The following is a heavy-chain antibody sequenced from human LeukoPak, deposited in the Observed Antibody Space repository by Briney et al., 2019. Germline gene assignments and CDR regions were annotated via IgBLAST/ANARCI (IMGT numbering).Heavy chain of an antibody. CDR1: GFTFSSYA. J-gene: IGHJ5*02. Sequence: GGSLRLSCAASGFTFSSYAMRWVRQAPGKGLEWVSAISGSGGSTYYADSVKGRFTISRDNSKNTLYLQMNSLRAEDTAVYYCAKDPSLRFLEWLNWFDPWGQGTLVTVSS. CDR2: ISGSGGST. CDR3: AKDPSLRFLEWLNWFDP. V-gene: IGHV3-23*01. D-gene: IGHD3-3*01.